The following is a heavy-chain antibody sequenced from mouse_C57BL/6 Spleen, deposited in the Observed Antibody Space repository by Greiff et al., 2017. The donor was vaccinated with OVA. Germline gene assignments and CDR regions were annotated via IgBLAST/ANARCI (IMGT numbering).Heavy chain of an antibody. CDR3: ARSDGDREYVDV. D-gene: IGHD3-3*01. CDR2: LNPCTGGT. Sequence: QVQLQQPGTELVKPGASVKLSCKASGYTFTSYWMHWVTQRPGQGLEWIGTLNPCTGGTNYTETFKSKATLTVDKSSSTAYMKLSSLTCEDSAVDYGARSDGDREYVDVWGTGTTVTVSS. V-gene: IGHV1-53*01. CDR1: GYTFTSYW. J-gene: IGHJ1*03.